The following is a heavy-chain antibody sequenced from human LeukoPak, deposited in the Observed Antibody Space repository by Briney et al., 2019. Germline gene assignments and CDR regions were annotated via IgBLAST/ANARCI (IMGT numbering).Heavy chain of an antibody. D-gene: IGHD5-18*01. V-gene: IGHV3-23*01. CDR1: GFTFSGYA. Sequence: GGSLRLSCAVSGFTFSGYAMSWVRQAPGKGREWVSAISGSGGRTYYADSVKGGFTISRDNSKNTVYLQMNSLRAEDTAVYYCAKDGDVDTVMVTYFDYWGQGTLVTVSS. CDR3: AKDGDVDTVMVTYFDY. J-gene: IGHJ4*02. CDR2: ISGSGGRT.